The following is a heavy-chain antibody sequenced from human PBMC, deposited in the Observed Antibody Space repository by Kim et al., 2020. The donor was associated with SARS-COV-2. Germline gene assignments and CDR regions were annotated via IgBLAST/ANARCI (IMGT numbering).Heavy chain of an antibody. CDR2: IIPILGIA. CDR3: ASPIFGVVIKGGAFDI. CDR1: GGTFSSYA. D-gene: IGHD3-3*01. Sequence: SVKVSCKASGGTFSSYAISWVRQAPGQGLEWMGRIIPILGIANYAQKFQGRVTITADKSTSTAYMELSSLRSEDTAVYYCASPIFGVVIKGGAFDIWGQGTMVTVSS. J-gene: IGHJ3*02. V-gene: IGHV1-69*04.